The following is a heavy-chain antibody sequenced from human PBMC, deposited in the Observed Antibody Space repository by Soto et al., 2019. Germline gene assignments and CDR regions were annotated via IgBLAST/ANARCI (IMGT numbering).Heavy chain of an antibody. CDR3: ARDDYGGFDY. Sequence: QVQLQESGPGLVKPSEPLSLTCTVSGGSISSYYWSWIRQPPGKGLEWIGYIYYSGSTNYNPSLKSRVTISVDTSKNQFSLKLSSVTAADTAVYYCARDDYGGFDYWGQGTLVTVSS. CDR1: GGSISSYY. J-gene: IGHJ4*02. V-gene: IGHV4-59*01. D-gene: IGHD4-17*01. CDR2: IYYSGST.